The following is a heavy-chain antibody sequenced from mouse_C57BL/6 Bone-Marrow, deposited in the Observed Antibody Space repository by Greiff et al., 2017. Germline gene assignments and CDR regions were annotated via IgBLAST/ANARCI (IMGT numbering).Heavy chain of an antibody. D-gene: IGHD1-1*01. Sequence: QVHVKQPGTELVKPGASVKLSCKASGYTFTSYWMHWVKQRPGQGLEWIGNINPSNGGTNYNEKFKSKATLTVDKSSSTAYMQLSSLTSEDSAVYYCARTGKTAVVARNWYFDVWGTGTTVTVSS. CDR2: INPSNGGT. J-gene: IGHJ1*03. CDR3: ARTGKTAVVARNWYFDV. V-gene: IGHV1-53*01. CDR1: GYTFTSYW.